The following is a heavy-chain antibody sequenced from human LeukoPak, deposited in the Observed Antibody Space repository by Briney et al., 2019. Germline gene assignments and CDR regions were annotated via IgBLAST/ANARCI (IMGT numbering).Heavy chain of an antibody. V-gene: IGHV3-9*01. CDR2: ISWNSGSI. Sequence: GGSLRLSCAASGFTFDDYAMHWVRQAPGKGLEWVSGISWNSGSIGYADSVKGRFTISRDNAKNSLYLQMNSLRAQDTAVYYCARGRKSLDVWGKGTTVTISS. CDR1: GFTFDDYA. D-gene: IGHD1-14*01. CDR3: ARGRKSLDV. J-gene: IGHJ6*04.